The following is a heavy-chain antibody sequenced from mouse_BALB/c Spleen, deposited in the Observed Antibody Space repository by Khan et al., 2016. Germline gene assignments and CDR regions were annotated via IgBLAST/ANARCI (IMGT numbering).Heavy chain of an antibody. CDR3: TRSPTATRYFDV. D-gene: IGHD1-2*01. J-gene: IGHJ1*01. Sequence: EVQLQESGTGLVKPSQSLSLTCTVTGYSITSDYAWNWIRQFPGNKLEWMGYIRYSGSTTYNPSLKSRISITRDTSKNQFFLQLYSVTTENTATYYCTRSPTATRYFDVWGAGTTVTVSS. CDR1: GYSITSDYA. V-gene: IGHV3-2*02. CDR2: IRYSGST.